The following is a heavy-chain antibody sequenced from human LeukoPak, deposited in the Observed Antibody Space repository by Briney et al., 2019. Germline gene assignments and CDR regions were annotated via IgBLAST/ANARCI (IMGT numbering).Heavy chain of an antibody. CDR2: IYYSGST. J-gene: IGHJ4*02. CDR3: ARGYGSYYVDY. CDR1: GGSISSYY. D-gene: IGHD1-26*01. V-gene: IGHV4-59*01. Sequence: PSETLSLTCTVSGGSISSYYWSWIRQPPGKGLEWIGYIYYSGSTNYNPSLKSRVTISVDTSKNQFSLKLSSVTAADTAVYYCARGYGSYYVDYWGQGTLVTVSS.